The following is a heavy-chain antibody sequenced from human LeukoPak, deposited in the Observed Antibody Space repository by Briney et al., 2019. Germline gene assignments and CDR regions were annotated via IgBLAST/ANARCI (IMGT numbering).Heavy chain of an antibody. Sequence: GGSLRLSCAASGFTFSSYEMNWVRQAPGKGLEWVSSISTSSSYIYYADSVKGRFTISRHNAKNSLYLQINSLRADDTALYYCTREQDREAAATVIGDYWGQGVLVTVSS. D-gene: IGHD2-15*01. CDR2: ISTSSSYI. V-gene: IGHV3-21*06. CDR3: TREQDREAAATVIGDY. J-gene: IGHJ4*02. CDR1: GFTFSSYE.